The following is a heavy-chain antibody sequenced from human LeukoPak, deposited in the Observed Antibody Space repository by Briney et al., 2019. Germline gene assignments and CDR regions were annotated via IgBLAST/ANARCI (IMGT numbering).Heavy chain of an antibody. D-gene: IGHD6-6*01. J-gene: IGHJ6*02. Sequence: SVKVSCKASGGTFGSYAISWVRQAPGQGLEWMGRIIPILGIANYAQKFQGRVTITADKSTSTAYMELSSLRSEDTAVYYCARDQAARLHYYYGMDVWGQGTTVTVSS. CDR2: IIPILGIA. CDR3: ARDQAARLHYYYGMDV. CDR1: GGTFGSYA. V-gene: IGHV1-69*04.